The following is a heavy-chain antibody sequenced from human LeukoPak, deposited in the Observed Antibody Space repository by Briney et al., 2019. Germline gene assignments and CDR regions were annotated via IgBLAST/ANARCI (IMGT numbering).Heavy chain of an antibody. CDR1: GFTFSSYG. V-gene: IGHV3-30*18. Sequence: GGSLRLSCAASGFTFSSYGMHWVRQAPGKGLEWVAVVSYDGSNTYYADSVKGRFTTSRDNSKNTLYLQMNSLRAEDTAVYYCAELGITMIGGVWGKGTTVTISS. CDR2: VSYDGSNT. D-gene: IGHD3-10*02. CDR3: AELGITMIGGV. J-gene: IGHJ6*04.